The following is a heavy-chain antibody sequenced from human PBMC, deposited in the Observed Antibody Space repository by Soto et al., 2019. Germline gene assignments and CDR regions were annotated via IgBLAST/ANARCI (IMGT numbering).Heavy chain of an antibody. CDR2: IYSGGST. CDR3: ARGNSSSSYADFDY. Sequence: GGSLRLSCAASGFTVSSNYMSWVRQAPGKGLEWVSVIYSGGSTYYADSVKGRFTISRDNSKNTLYLQMNSLRAEDTAVYYCARGNSSSSYADFDYWGQGTLVTVSS. J-gene: IGHJ4*02. D-gene: IGHD6-6*01. CDR1: GFTVSSNY. V-gene: IGHV3-66*01.